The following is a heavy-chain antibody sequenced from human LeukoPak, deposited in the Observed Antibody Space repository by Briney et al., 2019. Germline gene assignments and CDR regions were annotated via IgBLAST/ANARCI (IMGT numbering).Heavy chain of an antibody. CDR3: ARRLLTTQAFDY. CDR2: IYPGDSET. CDR1: GYIFTTYW. Sequence: GESLKISCKGSGYIFTTYWIGWVRQMPGKGLEWMGIIYPGDSETRYSPSLQGQVTISADKSISTAYLQWSSLKASDTAMYFCARRLLTTQAFDYWGQGTLVTVSS. J-gene: IGHJ4*02. D-gene: IGHD1-1*01. V-gene: IGHV5-51*01.